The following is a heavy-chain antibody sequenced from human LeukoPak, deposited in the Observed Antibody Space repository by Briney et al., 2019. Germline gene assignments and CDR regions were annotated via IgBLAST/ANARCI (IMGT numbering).Heavy chain of an antibody. CDR1: GGSISSSSYY. V-gene: IGHV4-39*07. D-gene: IGHD6-13*01. Sequence: SETLSLTCNVSGGSISSSSYYWGWIRQPPGKGLEWIGSIHYGGSAYYNPSLKSRVTMSVDTSKNQFSLKLLSVTAADTAVYYCAKGMQQLYHFDSWGRGTLVTVSS. CDR3: AKGMQQLYHFDS. CDR2: IHYGGSA. J-gene: IGHJ4*02.